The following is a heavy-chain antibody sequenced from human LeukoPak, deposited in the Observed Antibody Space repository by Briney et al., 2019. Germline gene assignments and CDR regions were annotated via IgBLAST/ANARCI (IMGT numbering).Heavy chain of an antibody. CDR1: GFTFSSYA. D-gene: IGHD3-22*01. J-gene: IGHJ3*02. CDR3: AKDLEYYDSSGPDAFDI. Sequence: GGSLRLSCAASGFTFSSYAMSWVRQAPGKGLEWVSAISGSGGSTYYADSVKGRFTISRDNSKNTLYLQMNSLRAEDTAVYYCAKDLEYYDSSGPDAFDIWGQGTMVNVSS. V-gene: IGHV3-23*01. CDR2: ISGSGGST.